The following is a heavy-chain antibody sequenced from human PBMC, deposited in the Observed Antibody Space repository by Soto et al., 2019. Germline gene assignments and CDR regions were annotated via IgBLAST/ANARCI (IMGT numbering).Heavy chain of an antibody. CDR1: GFTFSSYG. CDR3: ARGVGGYSYGPTDTLREVDV. CDR2: IWYDGSNK. Sequence: QSGGSLRLSCAASGFTFSSYGMHWVRQAPGKGLEWVAVIWYDGSNKYYADSVKGRFTISRDNSKNTLYLQMNSLRAEDTAVYYCARGVGGYSYGPTDTLREVDVWGQGTTVTVSS. D-gene: IGHD5-18*01. V-gene: IGHV3-33*01. J-gene: IGHJ6*02.